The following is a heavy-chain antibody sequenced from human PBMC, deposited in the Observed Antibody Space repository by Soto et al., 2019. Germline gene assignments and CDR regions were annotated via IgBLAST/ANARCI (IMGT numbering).Heavy chain of an antibody. D-gene: IGHD1-1*01. CDR1: GYSFTSYW. CDR3: VTSGPDAFDI. V-gene: IGHV5-10-1*01. Sequence: GEALKISCKGSGYSFTSYWISWVRQMPGKGLEWMGRIDPSDSYTNYSPSFQGHVTISADKSISTAYLQWSSLKASDTAMYYFVTSGPDAFDIWCQGPMVTVS. CDR2: IDPSDSYT. J-gene: IGHJ3*02.